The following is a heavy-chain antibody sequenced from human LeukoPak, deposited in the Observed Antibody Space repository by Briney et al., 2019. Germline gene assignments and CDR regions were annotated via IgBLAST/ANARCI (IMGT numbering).Heavy chain of an antibody. Sequence: GGSLRLSCAASEFSVGSNYMSWVRQAPGKGLEWVSAISGSGGSTYYADSVKGRFTISRDNSKNTLYLQMNSLRAEDTAVYYCAKGVGRSSGLFDYWGQGTLVTVSS. V-gene: IGHV3-23*01. CDR2: ISGSGGST. CDR3: AKGVGRSSGLFDY. D-gene: IGHD6-19*01. J-gene: IGHJ4*02. CDR1: EFSVGSNY.